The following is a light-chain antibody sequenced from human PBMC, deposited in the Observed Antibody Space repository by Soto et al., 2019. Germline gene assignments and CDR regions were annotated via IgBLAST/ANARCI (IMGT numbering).Light chain of an antibody. Sequence: ELVLTQSPGTLSLSPGERATLSCRSSQTVNNNYFAWYQKIPGQAPRLLISGASGRATGTPDRFSGSASGTDFNLTISRLETEDFAVYYCQQYGSSTLTFGGGTKVDIK. CDR2: GAS. CDR3: QQYGSSTLT. J-gene: IGKJ4*01. V-gene: IGKV3-20*01. CDR1: QTVNNNY.